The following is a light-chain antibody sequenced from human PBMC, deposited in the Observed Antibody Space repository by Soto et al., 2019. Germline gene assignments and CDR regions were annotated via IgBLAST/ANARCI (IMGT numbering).Light chain of an antibody. J-gene: IGKJ1*01. CDR2: AAS. V-gene: IGKV1-39*01. CDR3: QQTYSTPGWT. Sequence: DVQMTHSPSSLAASVVYRVTGSGRXSHTITSDLNWYQQRPGKAPKLLIYAASNLQSGVPSRFSGSGSGTDFTFIISSLQPEDSATYYCQQTYSTPGWTFGQGTKVDIK. CDR1: HTITSD.